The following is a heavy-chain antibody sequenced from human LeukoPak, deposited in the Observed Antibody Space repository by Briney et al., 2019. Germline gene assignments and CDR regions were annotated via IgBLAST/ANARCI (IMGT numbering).Heavy chain of an antibody. CDR1: GFTLSNTW. D-gene: IGHD1-26*01. V-gene: IGHV3-15*01. CDR2: IKSQVDGGTT. J-gene: IGHJ4*02. Sequence: PGGSLRLSCAASGFTLSNTWMSWVRQAPGKGLEWVGRIKSQVDGGTTDYPAPVKGRFTISRDDSKNTQYLQMNSLKTEDTALYYCSTGGHYFGSWGQGTLVTVSS. CDR3: STGGHYFGS.